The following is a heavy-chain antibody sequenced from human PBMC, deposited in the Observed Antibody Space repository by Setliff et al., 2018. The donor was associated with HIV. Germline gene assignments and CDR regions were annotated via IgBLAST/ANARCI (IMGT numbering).Heavy chain of an antibody. CDR2: IWYDESHK. Sequence: GGSLRLSCAGYGLTFNSYGMHWVRQAPGKGLEWLALIWYDESHKYYANSVKGRFSVSRDNSKTTVYLQMNSLRAEDTAVYYCARVVVVIGSQDYFDYWGQGMLVTVSS. J-gene: IGHJ4*02. D-gene: IGHD2-21*01. CDR3: ARVVVVIGSQDYFDY. CDR1: GLTFNSYG. V-gene: IGHV3-33*08.